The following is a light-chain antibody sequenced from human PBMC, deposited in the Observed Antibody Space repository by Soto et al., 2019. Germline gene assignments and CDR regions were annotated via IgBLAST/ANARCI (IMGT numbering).Light chain of an antibody. CDR3: QQYDTYWT. V-gene: IGKV1-13*02. CDR2: DAS. CDR1: QCISIS. J-gene: IGKJ1*01. Sequence: AIHLAHSPSWLSGSVGDMVTITVRASQCISISLAWYQQKPGKAPKLLIYDASSLESGVPSRFSGSGSGTEFTLTISSLQPDDFATYYCQQYDTYWTFGQGTKVDI.